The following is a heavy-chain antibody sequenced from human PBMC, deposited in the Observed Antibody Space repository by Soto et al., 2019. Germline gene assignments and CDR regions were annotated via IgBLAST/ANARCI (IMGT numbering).Heavy chain of an antibody. Sequence: QVQLQQWGAGLLKPSETLSLTCAVYGGSFSGYYWSWIRQPPGKGLEWIGEINHSGSTNYNPSLKSRVTISVDTSKNQFSLTLSSVTAADTAVYYCAREGTTHYYGMDVWGQGTTVTVSS. D-gene: IGHD4-17*01. V-gene: IGHV4-34*01. CDR1: GGSFSGYY. CDR3: AREGTTHYYGMDV. J-gene: IGHJ6*02. CDR2: INHSGST.